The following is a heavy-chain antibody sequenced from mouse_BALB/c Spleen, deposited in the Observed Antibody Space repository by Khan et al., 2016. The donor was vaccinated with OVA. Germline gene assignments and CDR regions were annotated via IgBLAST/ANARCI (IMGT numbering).Heavy chain of an antibody. D-gene: IGHD1-1*01. V-gene: IGHV1-7*01. CDR3: ARRGQRWDFDY. J-gene: IGHJ2*01. Sequence: QVQLKQSGAELAKPGASVKMSCKASGYTFINYWILWVKQRPGQGLEWIGYINPSTGYTEYNQNFKDKATLTADKSSSTAYMQLSSLTSEDSAVYYCARRGQRWDFDYWGQGTTLTVSS. CDR2: INPSTGYT. CDR1: GYTFINYW.